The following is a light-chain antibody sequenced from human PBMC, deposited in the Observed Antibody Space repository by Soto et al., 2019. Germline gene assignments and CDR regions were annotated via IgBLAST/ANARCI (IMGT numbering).Light chain of an antibody. Sequence: SSELTQPPSVSVAPGQTARITCGGTNIGSKSVHWYQQKPGQAPVLVVYDDSDRPSGIPERFSGSNSGNTATLTISRVEAGDEADYYCQVWDSSSADVVFGGGTKLTVL. CDR1: NIGSKS. CDR3: QVWDSSSADVV. V-gene: IGLV3-21*02. J-gene: IGLJ2*01. CDR2: DDS.